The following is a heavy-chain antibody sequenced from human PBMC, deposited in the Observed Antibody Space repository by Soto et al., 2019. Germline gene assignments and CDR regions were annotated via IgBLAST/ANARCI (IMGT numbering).Heavy chain of an antibody. Sequence: GGSLRLSCAATGFTFSDHSLDWIRQAPGKGLEWISYITGSGVTMYADSVKGRFTISRDNAKNSLYLQMDSLSAEDTAVSYCARDGGASTFDFDSWGQGTLVTVSS. D-gene: IGHD3-16*01. CDR1: GFTFSDHS. CDR3: ARDGGASTFDFDS. J-gene: IGHJ4*02. V-gene: IGHV3-48*04. CDR2: ITGSGVTM.